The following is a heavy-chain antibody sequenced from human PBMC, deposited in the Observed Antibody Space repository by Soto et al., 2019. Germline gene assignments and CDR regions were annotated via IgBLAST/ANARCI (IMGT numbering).Heavy chain of an antibody. CDR3: ASQGVVVITWFDP. CDR1: GGSISSSSYY. J-gene: IGHJ5*02. D-gene: IGHD3-22*01. V-gene: IGHV4-39*01. Sequence: SETLSLTCTVSGGSISSSSYYWGWIRQPPGKGLEWIGSIYYSGSTYYNPSLKSRVTISVDTSKNQFSLKLSSVTAADTAVYYCASQGVVVITWFDPWGQGTLGTVSS. CDR2: IYYSGST.